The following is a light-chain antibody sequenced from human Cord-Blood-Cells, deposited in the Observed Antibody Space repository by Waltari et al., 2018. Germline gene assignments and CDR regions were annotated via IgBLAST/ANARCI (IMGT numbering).Light chain of an antibody. Sequence: EIVLTQSRGTLSLSPGERATLSCRASQSVSSSYSACYPQKPGQAPRLLIYGASSRATGSPDRVSGSGSGTDFTLNISRLEPEDFAVYYCQQYVSSPRTFGQGTKVEI. CDR2: GAS. CDR3: QQYVSSPRT. CDR1: QSVSSSY. V-gene: IGKV3-20*01. J-gene: IGKJ1*01.